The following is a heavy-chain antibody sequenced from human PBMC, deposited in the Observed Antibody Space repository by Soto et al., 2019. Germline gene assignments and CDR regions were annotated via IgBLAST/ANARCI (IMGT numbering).Heavy chain of an antibody. Sequence: GGSLRLSCAASGFTFSSYEMNWVRQAPGKGLEWVSYISSSGSTIYYADSVKGRFTISRDKATNSLYLQMNSLRAEDTAVYYCAREGYSSSWIINFYYYYGMDVWGQGTKVTVSS. CDR2: ISSSGSTI. CDR3: AREGYSSSWIINFYYYYGMDV. D-gene: IGHD6-13*01. CDR1: GFTFSSYE. V-gene: IGHV3-48*03. J-gene: IGHJ6*02.